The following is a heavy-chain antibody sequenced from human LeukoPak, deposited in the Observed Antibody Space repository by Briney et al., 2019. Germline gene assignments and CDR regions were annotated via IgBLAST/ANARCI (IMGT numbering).Heavy chain of an antibody. Sequence: GGSLRLSCAASGFTFSSYSMNWVRQTPGKGLEWVSSISSSSSYIYYADSVKGRFTVSRDNAKNSLYLQMNTLRADDTAVYCCARDSTRWFSPSDHWGQGMLVTVSS. CDR1: GFTFSSYS. CDR3: ARDSTRWFSPSDH. D-gene: IGHD6-13*01. J-gene: IGHJ4*02. CDR2: ISSSSSYI. V-gene: IGHV3-21*01.